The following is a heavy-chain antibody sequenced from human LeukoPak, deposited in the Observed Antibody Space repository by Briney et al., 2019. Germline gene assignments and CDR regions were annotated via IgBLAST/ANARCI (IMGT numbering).Heavy chain of an antibody. J-gene: IGHJ5*02. CDR3: ARDRITMVRGVENWFDP. CDR1: GYTLTELS. V-gene: IGHV1-24*01. D-gene: IGHD3-10*01. CDR2: FDPEDGET. Sequence: ASVKVSCKVSGYTLTELSMHWVRQAPGKGLEWMGGFDPEDGETIYAQKFQGRVTMTRDTSTSTVYMELSSLRSEDTAVYYCARDRITMVRGVENWFDPWGQGTLVTVSS.